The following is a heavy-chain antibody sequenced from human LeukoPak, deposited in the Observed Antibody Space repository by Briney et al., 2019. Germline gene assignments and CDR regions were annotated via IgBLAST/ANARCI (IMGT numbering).Heavy chain of an antibody. V-gene: IGHV1-3*01. CDR1: GYIFTNYA. J-gene: IGHJ6*02. D-gene: IGHD3-3*01. CDR3: ARDWLPITGGYDMDV. CDR2: IHAGNGNT. Sequence: ASVKVSCKASGYIFTNYAIHWVRQAPGQRLEWMAWIHAGNGNTEYSQKFQGRVTITRDTSANTAYMELSSLRSEDTAVYYCARDWLPITGGYDMDVWGQGTTVTVSS.